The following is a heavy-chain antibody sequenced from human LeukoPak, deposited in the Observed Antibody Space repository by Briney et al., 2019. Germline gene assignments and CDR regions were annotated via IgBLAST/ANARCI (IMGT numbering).Heavy chain of an antibody. CDR3: ARDQDSLVRGVIGY. J-gene: IGHJ4*02. CDR1: GYTFTSYG. CDR2: IGPYNGNT. V-gene: IGHV1-18*01. D-gene: IGHD3-10*01. Sequence: ASVKVSCKASGYTFTSYGISWVRQAPGQGIEWMGWIGPYNGNTNYAQNLQGRVTMTTDTSTSTAYMELGSLGSDDTAVYYCARDQDSLVRGVIGYWGQGTLVTVSS.